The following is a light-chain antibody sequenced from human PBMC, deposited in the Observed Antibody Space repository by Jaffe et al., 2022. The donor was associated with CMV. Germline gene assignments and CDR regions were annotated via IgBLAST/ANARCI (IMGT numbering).Light chain of an antibody. J-gene: IGLJ3*02. Sequence: QSVLTQPPSLSAAPGQKVTISCSGSSSNIGKNFVSWYQQFPGTAPKVIIYDTYKRISGIPDRFSASKSGTSATLAVTGLQTGDEADYYCGTWDSSLGAELFGGGTKVTVL. CDR1: SSNIGKNF. V-gene: IGLV1-51*01. CDR2: DTY. CDR3: GTWDSSLGAEL.